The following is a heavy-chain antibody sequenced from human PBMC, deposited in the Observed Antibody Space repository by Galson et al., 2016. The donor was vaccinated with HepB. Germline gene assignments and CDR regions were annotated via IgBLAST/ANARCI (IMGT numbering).Heavy chain of an antibody. D-gene: IGHD2-2*01. V-gene: IGHV3-23*01. CDR1: GFTFSNYA. CDR3: VREDRYCSGSTCYPNWFDP. CDR2: ISGSGGAT. J-gene: IGHJ5*02. Sequence: SLRLSCAASGFTFSNYAMSWVRQAPGKGLEWVSTISGSGGATYYADSVKGRFTISRDNSKNTLYLQMNTLRAEDTAVYYCVREDRYCSGSTCYPNWFDPWGQGTLVTVSS.